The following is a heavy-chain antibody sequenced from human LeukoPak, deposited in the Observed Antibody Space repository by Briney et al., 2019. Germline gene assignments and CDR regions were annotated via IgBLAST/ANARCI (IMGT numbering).Heavy chain of an antibody. CDR2: IYPRDGST. V-gene: IGHV1-46*01. Sequence: ASVKVSCKASGYTFTSNDIHWVRQAPGQGLEWMGMIYPRDGSTSYAQKFQGRVTVTRDTSTSTVHMELSGLRSEDTAVYYCARDQEGFDYWGQGPLVPVSS. CDR1: GYTFTSND. J-gene: IGHJ4*02. CDR3: ARDQEGFDY.